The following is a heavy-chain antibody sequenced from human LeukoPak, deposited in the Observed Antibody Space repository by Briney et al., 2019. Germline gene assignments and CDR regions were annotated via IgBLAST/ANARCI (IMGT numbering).Heavy chain of an antibody. V-gene: IGHV1-69*13. CDR2: IIPIFGTA. CDR3: ARDSSSWYEVDWFDP. D-gene: IGHD6-13*01. CDR1: GYTFTSYG. Sequence: SVKVSCKASGYTFTSYGISWVRQAPGQGLEWMGGIIPIFGTANYAQKFQGRVTITADESTSTAYMELSSLRSEDTAVYYCARDSSSWYEVDWFDPWGQGTLVTVSS. J-gene: IGHJ5*02.